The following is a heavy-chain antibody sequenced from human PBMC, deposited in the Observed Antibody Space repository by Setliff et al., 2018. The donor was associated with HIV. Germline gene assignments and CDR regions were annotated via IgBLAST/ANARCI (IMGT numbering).Heavy chain of an antibody. CDR1: GFTFGDYL. Sequence: GSLRLSCTASGFTFGDYLMSWVRQAPGKGLEWVSSIISDSSYTFYRDSVKGRFTISRDNAKNSLYPQMNSLRAEDTAVYYCARVQYFNSGGYWATIRHYYYMDVWGKGTAVTVSS. CDR3: ARVQYFNSGGYWATIRHYYYMDV. J-gene: IGHJ6*03. D-gene: IGHD3-22*01. CDR2: IISDSSYT. V-gene: IGHV3-21*01.